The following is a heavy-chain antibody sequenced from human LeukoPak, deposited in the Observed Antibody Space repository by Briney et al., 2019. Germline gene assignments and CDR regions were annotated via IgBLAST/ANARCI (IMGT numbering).Heavy chain of an antibody. CDR2: IGNVGET. D-gene: IGHD3-22*01. Sequence: PGGSLRLSCAASGFTFSNYDMHWVRQATGKGLEWVSGIGNVGETHYSGSVKGRFTISRENAKNSLYLQINSLRAGDTAVYYCARGGSSGFGFDYWGQGTLVTVSS. J-gene: IGHJ4*02. V-gene: IGHV3-13*04. CDR1: GFTFSNYD. CDR3: ARGGSSGFGFDY.